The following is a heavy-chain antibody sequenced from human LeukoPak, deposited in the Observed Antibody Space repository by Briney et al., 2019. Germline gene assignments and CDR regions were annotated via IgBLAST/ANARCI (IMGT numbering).Heavy chain of an antibody. J-gene: IGHJ5*02. CDR1: GGSISSYY. D-gene: IGHD6-13*01. CDR2: IYYSGST. Sequence: SETLSHTCTVSGGSISSYYWSWIRQPPGKGLEWIGYIYYSGSTNYNPSLKSRVTISVDTSKNQFSLKLSSVTAADTAVYYCARHRRGGIAAAGRGNWFDPWGQGTLVTVSS. CDR3: ARHRRGGIAAAGRGNWFDP. V-gene: IGHV4-59*08.